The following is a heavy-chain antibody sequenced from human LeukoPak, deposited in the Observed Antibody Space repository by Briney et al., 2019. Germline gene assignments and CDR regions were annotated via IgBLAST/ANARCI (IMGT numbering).Heavy chain of an antibody. CDR2: VSAYNGNT. Sequence: ASVKVSCKASGYTFTGYYMHWVRQAPGQGLEWMGWVSAYNGNTNYAQNPQGRVTMTRDMSTSTVYMDLSSLRSDDTAVYYCARGGIQLWFMDYWGQGTLVTVSS. D-gene: IGHD5-18*01. CDR1: GYTFTGYY. V-gene: IGHV1-18*04. CDR3: ARGGIQLWFMDY. J-gene: IGHJ4*02.